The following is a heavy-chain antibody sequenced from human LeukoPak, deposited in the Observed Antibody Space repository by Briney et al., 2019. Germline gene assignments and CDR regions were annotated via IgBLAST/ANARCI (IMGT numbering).Heavy chain of an antibody. CDR3: ARDLGSSPENWFDP. CDR1: GYTFTSYG. V-gene: IGHV1-18*01. D-gene: IGHD6-6*01. J-gene: IGHJ5*02. CDR2: ISAYNGNT. Sequence: ASVTVSCKASGYTFTSYGISWVRQAPGQGLEWMGWISAYNGNTNYAQKLQGRVTMTTDTSTSTAYMELRSLRSDDTVVYYCARDLGSSPENWFDPWGQGTLVTVSS.